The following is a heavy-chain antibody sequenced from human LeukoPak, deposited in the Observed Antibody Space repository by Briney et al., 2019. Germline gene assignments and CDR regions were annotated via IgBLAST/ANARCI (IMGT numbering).Heavy chain of an antibody. Sequence: GGSLRLSCAASGFTVSSNYMSWVRQAPGKGLEWVSVIYSDGSTYYADSVKGRFTISRDNSKNTLYLQMNSLRAEDTAVYYCARSSLWFGEFQPFDYWGQGTLVTVSS. D-gene: IGHD3-10*01. J-gene: IGHJ4*02. CDR1: GFTVSSNY. V-gene: IGHV3-53*01. CDR2: IYSDGST. CDR3: ARSSLWFGEFQPFDY.